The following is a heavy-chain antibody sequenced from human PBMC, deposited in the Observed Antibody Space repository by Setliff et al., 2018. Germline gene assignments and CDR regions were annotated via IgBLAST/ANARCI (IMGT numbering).Heavy chain of an antibody. Sequence: SETLSLTCSVSGGSISSGSYYWGWIRQSPGKGLEWIGSMYYSGSTYYNPSLKGRVTISVDTSKNQFSLKLSSVTAAGTAVYYCRFWSGYYKNDYWGQGTLVTAPQ. D-gene: IGHD3-3*01. V-gene: IGHV4-39*07. CDR2: MYYSGST. J-gene: IGHJ4*01. CDR3: RFWSGYYKNDY. CDR1: GGSISSGSYY.